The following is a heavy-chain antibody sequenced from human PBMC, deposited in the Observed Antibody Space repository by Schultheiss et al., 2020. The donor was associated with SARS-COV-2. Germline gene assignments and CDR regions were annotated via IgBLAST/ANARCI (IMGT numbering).Heavy chain of an antibody. CDR3: ARADPNWWFDP. CDR2: IYHSGST. CDR1: GGSISSYY. V-gene: IGHV4-59*05. D-gene: IGHD7-27*01. J-gene: IGHJ5*02. Sequence: SETLSLTCNVSGGSISSYYWSWIRQPPGKGLEWIGSIYHSGSTYYNPSLKSRVTISVDTSKNQFSLKLSSVTAADTAVYYCARADPNWWFDPWGQGTLVTVSS.